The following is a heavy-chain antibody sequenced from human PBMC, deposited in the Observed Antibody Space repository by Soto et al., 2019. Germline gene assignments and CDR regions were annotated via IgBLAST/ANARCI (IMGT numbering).Heavy chain of an antibody. J-gene: IGHJ4*02. Sequence: QVHLVQSGAEVKKPGASVKVSCKGSGYTFTSYVITWVRQAPGQGLEWMGWISAHNGNTDYAQKLQGRVTVTRDTSTSTAYMELRSLRSDVTAVYYCARGRYGDYWGQGARVTVSS. D-gene: IGHD1-1*01. CDR3: ARGRYGDY. V-gene: IGHV1-18*01. CDR2: ISAHNGNT. CDR1: GYTFTSYV.